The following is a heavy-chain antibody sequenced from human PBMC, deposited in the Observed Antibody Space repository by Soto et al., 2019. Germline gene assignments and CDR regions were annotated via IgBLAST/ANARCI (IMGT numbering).Heavy chain of an antibody. CDR1: GGSISSYY. J-gene: IGHJ4*02. D-gene: IGHD3-9*01. Sequence: PSETLSLTCTVSGGSISSYYWSWIRQPPGKGLEWIGYIYYSGSTNYNPSLKSRVTISVDTSKNQFSLKLSSVTAADTAVYYCARLPEDYDILTGPISPYFDYWGQGTLVTVSS. CDR3: ARLPEDYDILTGPISPYFDY. V-gene: IGHV4-59*08. CDR2: IYYSGST.